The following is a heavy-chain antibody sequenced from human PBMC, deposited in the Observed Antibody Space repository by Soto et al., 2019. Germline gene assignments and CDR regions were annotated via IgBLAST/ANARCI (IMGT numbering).Heavy chain of an antibody. Sequence: PGGSLRLSCAASGFRFSNYDMNWVRQAPGKGLEWVSYISGNGNAIHYSDSLKGRVTISRDNAKNSLYLQLNSLRDEDTAVYYCARRGYSYGSFDSWGQGTLVTVSS. CDR1: GFRFSNYD. J-gene: IGHJ4*02. CDR3: ARRGYSYGSFDS. V-gene: IGHV3-48*02. CDR2: ISGNGNAI. D-gene: IGHD5-18*01.